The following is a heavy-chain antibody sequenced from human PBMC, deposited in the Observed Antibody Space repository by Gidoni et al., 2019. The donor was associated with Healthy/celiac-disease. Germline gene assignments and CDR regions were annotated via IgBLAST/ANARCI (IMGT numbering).Heavy chain of an antibody. Sequence: EVQLVESGGGLVKPGGSLRLSCAASGFTFSNAWMNWVRQAPGKGLEWVGRIKSKTDGGTTDYAAPVKGRLTISRDDSKNTLYLQTNSLKTEDTAVYYCTTDWDYCSGGFTCAYWGQGTLVTVSS. V-gene: IGHV3-15*07. CDR2: IKSKTDGGTT. J-gene: IGHJ4*02. CDR3: TTDWDYCSGGFTCAY. D-gene: IGHD2-15*01. CDR1: GFTFSNAW.